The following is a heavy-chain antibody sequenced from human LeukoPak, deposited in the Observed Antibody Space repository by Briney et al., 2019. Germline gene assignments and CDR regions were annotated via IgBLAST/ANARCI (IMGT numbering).Heavy chain of an antibody. J-gene: IGHJ4*02. D-gene: IGHD5-24*01. CDR3: ARDGEMATIENYFEY. Sequence: SETLSLTCTVSGGSISNYYWGWIRQPPGKGLEWIGSIYYSGTTHYNPSLKSRVTISVDTSKNQFSLKLSSVTAADTAVYYCARDGEMATIENYFEYWGQGTLVTVSS. V-gene: IGHV4-39*07. CDR1: GGSISNYY. CDR2: IYYSGTT.